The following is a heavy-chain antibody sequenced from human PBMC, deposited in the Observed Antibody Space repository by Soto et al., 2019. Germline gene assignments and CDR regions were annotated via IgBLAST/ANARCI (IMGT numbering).Heavy chain of an antibody. CDR3: ARQGTLTRAIDY. CDR2: IYYSGST. D-gene: IGHD4-17*01. V-gene: IGHV4-39*01. CDR1: GGSISSSSYY. Sequence: PSETLSLTCTVSGGSISSSSYYWGWIRQPPGKGLEWIGSIYYSGSTYYNPSLKSRVTISVDTSKNQFSLKLSSVTAADTAVYYCARQGTLTRAIDYWGQGTLVTVPS. J-gene: IGHJ4*02.